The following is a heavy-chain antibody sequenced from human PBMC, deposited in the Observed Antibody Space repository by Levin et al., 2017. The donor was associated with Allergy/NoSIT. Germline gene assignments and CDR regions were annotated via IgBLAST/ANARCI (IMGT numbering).Heavy chain of an antibody. D-gene: IGHD3-3*01. CDR3: AKSLRFLEWTLFDI. J-gene: IGHJ3*02. CDR2: ISWNSGSI. V-gene: IGHV3-9*01. CDR1: GFTFDDYA. Sequence: GGSLRLSCAASGFTFDDYAMHWVRQAPGKGLEWVSGISWNSGSIGYADSVKGRFTISRDNAKNSLYLQMNSLRAEDTALYYCAKSLRFLEWTLFDIWGQGTMVTVSS.